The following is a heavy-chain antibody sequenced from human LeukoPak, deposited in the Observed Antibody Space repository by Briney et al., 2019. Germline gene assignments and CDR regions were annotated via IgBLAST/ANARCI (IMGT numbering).Heavy chain of an antibody. J-gene: IGHJ6*03. CDR2: ISSSGSTI. Sequence: GGSLRLSCAASGFTFSDYYMSWIRQAPGKGLEWVSYISSSGSTISYADSVKGRFTISRDNAKNSLYLQMNSLRAEDTAVYYCARVGREIKDPYYYMDVWGKGTTVTISS. D-gene: IGHD1-14*01. CDR1: GFTFSDYY. V-gene: IGHV3-11*04. CDR3: ARVGREIKDPYYYMDV.